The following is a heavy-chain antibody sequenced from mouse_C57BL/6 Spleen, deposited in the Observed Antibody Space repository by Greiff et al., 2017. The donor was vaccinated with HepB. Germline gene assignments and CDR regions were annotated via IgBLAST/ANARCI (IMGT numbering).Heavy chain of an antibody. CDR2: INPSNGGT. V-gene: IGHV1-53*01. J-gene: IGHJ1*03. Sequence: QVHVKQPGTELVKPGASVKLSCKASGYTFTSYWMHWVKQRPGQGLEWIGNINPSNGGTNYNEKFKSKATLTVDKSSSTAYMQLSSLTSEDSAVYYCAREDYGSSPNWYFDVWGTGTTVTVSS. CDR3: AREDYGSSPNWYFDV. CDR1: GYTFTSYW. D-gene: IGHD1-1*01.